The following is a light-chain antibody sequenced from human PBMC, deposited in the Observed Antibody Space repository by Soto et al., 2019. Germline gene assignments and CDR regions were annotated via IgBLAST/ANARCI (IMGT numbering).Light chain of an antibody. CDR1: QTVSSNY. CDR2: GAS. Sequence: LTQSPDALSLCPGERATLSCRASQTVSSNYLAWCQQRPGQAPRLLIYGASTRAAGIPDRFSGSGSGTDFTLTITRLEPEDSAVYFCQQYNGTPTTFGQGTRLEI. CDR3: QQYNGTPTT. V-gene: IGKV3-20*01. J-gene: IGKJ5*01.